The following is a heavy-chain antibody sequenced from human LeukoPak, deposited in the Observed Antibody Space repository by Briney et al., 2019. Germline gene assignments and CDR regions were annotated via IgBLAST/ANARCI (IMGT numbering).Heavy chain of an antibody. V-gene: IGHV3-30*02. CDR1: GFSFSSYR. D-gene: IGHD1-26*01. CDR2: IRYEGSYK. CDR3: AKRGGGSYPDV. J-gene: IGHJ6*04. Sequence: GGSLRLSCEASGFSFSSYRMTWVRQPPGKGPEWVAFIRYEGSYKYYADSVKGRFTISRGNSKNTLYLQMNSLRAEDTAVYYCAKRGGGSYPDVWGKGTTVTISS.